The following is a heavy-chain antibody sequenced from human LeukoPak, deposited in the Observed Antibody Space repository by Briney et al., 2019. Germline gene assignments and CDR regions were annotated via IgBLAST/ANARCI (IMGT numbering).Heavy chain of an antibody. CDR1: GYTFTGYY. CDR3: ARGPLRGFGVASNMDV. D-gene: IGHD3-3*01. CDR2: INPNSGGT. Sequence: GASVKVSCKASGYTFTGYYMHWVRQAPGQGLEWMGWINPNSGGTNYAQKFQGRVTMTRDTSISTAYMELSRLRSDDTAVYYCARGPLRGFGVASNMDVWGKGTTVTVSS. V-gene: IGHV1-2*02. J-gene: IGHJ6*03.